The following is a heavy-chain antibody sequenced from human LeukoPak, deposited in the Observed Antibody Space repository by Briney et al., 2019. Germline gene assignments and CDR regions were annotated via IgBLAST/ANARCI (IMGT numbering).Heavy chain of an antibody. D-gene: IGHD3-9*01. CDR3: AKGGLRYFDWSRFDY. CDR2: IYYSGST. V-gene: IGHV4-59*08. CDR1: GGSISSYY. Sequence: PSETLSLTCTVSGGSISSYYWSWIRQPPGKGLEWIGYIYYSGSTNYNPSLKSRVTISVDTSKNQFSLKLSSVTAADTAVYYCAKGGLRYFDWSRFDYWGQGTQVTVSS. J-gene: IGHJ4*02.